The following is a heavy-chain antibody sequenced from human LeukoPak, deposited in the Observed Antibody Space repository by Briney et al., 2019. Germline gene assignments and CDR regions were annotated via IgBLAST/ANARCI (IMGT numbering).Heavy chain of an antibody. V-gene: IGHV4-59*11. J-gene: IGHJ6*03. CDR2: IYYSGRT. Sequence: PSETLSLTCTVSGASISTHYWSWIRQPPGKGLEWIGYIYYSGRTNYNPSLKSRLTISVDTSKNQFSLKLISVTAADTAVYYCARGVGVGDYHYYYMDAWGKGTTVTISS. D-gene: IGHD3-3*01. CDR3: ARGVGVGDYHYYYMDA. CDR1: GASISTHY.